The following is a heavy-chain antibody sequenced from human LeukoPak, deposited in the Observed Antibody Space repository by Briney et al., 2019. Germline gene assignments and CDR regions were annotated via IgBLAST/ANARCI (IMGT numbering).Heavy chain of an antibody. Sequence: PGGSLRLSCTASGFTFSSYAMSWVRQAPGKGLEWVSSISNSGGGSTNYADSVKGRFTISRDNSKNTLYLQMNSLRADDTAVYYRAKKTGYSSGWYVEYWGQGTLVTVSS. J-gene: IGHJ4*02. D-gene: IGHD6-19*01. CDR2: ISNSGGGST. CDR3: AKKTGYSSGWYVEY. CDR1: GFTFSSYA. V-gene: IGHV3-23*01.